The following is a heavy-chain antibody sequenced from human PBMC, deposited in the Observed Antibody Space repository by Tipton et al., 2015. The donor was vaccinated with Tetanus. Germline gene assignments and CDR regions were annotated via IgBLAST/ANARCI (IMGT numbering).Heavy chain of an antibody. Sequence: GLVKPSETLSLTCTVSGGSISSSSYYWGWIRQPPGKGLEWIGSIYYSGSTYYNPSLKSRVTISVDTSKNQFSLKLSSVTAADTAVYYCARVLAAALGPFDYWGQGTLVTVSS. CDR2: IYYSGST. D-gene: IGHD6-13*01. J-gene: IGHJ4*02. CDR3: ARVLAAALGPFDY. V-gene: IGHV4-39*01. CDR1: GGSISSSSYY.